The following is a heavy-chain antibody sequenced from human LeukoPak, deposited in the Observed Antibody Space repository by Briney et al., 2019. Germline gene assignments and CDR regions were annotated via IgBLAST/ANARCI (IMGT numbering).Heavy chain of an antibody. CDR1: GFTFSSYG. CDR2: IRYDEDNK. V-gene: IGHV3-30*02. Sequence: GGSLRLSCAASGFTFSSYGMRWVRQAPGKGLEWVAYIRYDEDNKYYADAVKGRFTISRDNSKNTLYLQMNSLRAEDTAVSYCAKDVRGSSGSTHPSDYWGQGTLVTVSS. J-gene: IGHJ4*02. D-gene: IGHD1-26*01. CDR3: AKDVRGSSGSTHPSDY.